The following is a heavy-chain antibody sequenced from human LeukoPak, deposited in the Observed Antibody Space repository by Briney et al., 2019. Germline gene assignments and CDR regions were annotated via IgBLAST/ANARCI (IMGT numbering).Heavy chain of an antibody. D-gene: IGHD3-3*01. CDR2: MNPNSGNT. J-gene: IGHJ3*02. V-gene: IGHV1-8*03. CDR1: GYTFTSND. Sequence: ASVNVSCKASGYTFTSNDINWVRQAAGQGLEWMGWMNPNSGNTGYAQKFQGRVTITRNTSISTAYMELSSLRSEDTAVYYCARVNYDFWSGYQDAFDIWGQGTMVTVSS. CDR3: ARVNYDFWSGYQDAFDI.